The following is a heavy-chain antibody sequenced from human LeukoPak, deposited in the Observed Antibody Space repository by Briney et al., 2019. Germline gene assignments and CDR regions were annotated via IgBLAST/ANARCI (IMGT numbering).Heavy chain of an antibody. CDR2: ISFDGNDR. CDR3: AKELYHGAAIGTVALDY. CDR1: GFTFTTFG. V-gene: IGHV3-30*18. D-gene: IGHD3-16*02. J-gene: IGHJ4*02. Sequence: PGGSLRLSCAASGFTFTTFGMHWVRQAPGKGLEWVAVISFDGNDRYYPSSVKGRFTVSRDNSKSTLYLQMNSLRAEDTAVYYCAKELYHGAAIGTVALDYWGQGTLVTVSS.